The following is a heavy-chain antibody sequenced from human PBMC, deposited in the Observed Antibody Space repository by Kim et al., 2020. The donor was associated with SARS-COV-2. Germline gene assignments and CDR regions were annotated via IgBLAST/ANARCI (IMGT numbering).Heavy chain of an antibody. Sequence: SRVTISVDTSKNQFSLKLSSVTAADTAVYYCARGSYYGSGTYYYYYYGMDVWGQGTTVTVSS. CDR3: ARGSYYGSGTYYYYYYGMDV. V-gene: IGHV4-34*01. J-gene: IGHJ6*02. D-gene: IGHD3-10*01.